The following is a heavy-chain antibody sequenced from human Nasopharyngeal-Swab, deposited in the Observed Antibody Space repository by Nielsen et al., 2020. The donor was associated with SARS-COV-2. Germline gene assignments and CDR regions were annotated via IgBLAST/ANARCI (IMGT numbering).Heavy chain of an antibody. CDR1: GGSLSGYY. CDR3: ARGYSSSWYGY. J-gene: IGHJ4*02. Sequence: SETLSPTCAVYGGSLSGYYWSWIRQPPGKGLEWIGEINHSGSTNYNPSLKSRVTISVDTSKNQFSLKLSSVTAADTAVYYCARGYSSSWYGYWGQGTLVTVSS. CDR2: INHSGST. D-gene: IGHD6-13*01. V-gene: IGHV4-34*01.